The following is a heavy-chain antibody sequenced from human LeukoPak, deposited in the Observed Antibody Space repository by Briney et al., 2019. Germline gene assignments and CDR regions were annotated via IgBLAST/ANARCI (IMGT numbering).Heavy chain of an antibody. CDR3: GRQNTVYDFRGGYKLYLFDP. Sequence: SETLSLTCTVSGGSISSSSYYWGWIRQPPGKGLEWLGSIYYSGSTYYNPSLKNRVTISVDPSKNQFSLKLSSLTAADPAVYSCGRQNTVYDFRGGYKLYLFDPWGQGTLVTVSS. D-gene: IGHD3-3*01. CDR2: IYYSGST. J-gene: IGHJ5*02. V-gene: IGHV4-39*01. CDR1: GGSISSSSYY.